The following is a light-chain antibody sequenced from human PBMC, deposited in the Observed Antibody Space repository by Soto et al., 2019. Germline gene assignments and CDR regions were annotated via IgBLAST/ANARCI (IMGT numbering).Light chain of an antibody. CDR3: LLSYSGARPHV. CDR2: DTS. Sequence: QAVVTQEPSLTVSPGGTVTLTCGSSTGAVTSAHYPYWFQQKPGQAPRTLIYDTSNKYSWTPARFSGSLLGGKAALTLSGAQPEDEVEYYCLLSYSGARPHVFGSGTKLTVL. J-gene: IGLJ1*01. CDR1: TGAVTSAHY. V-gene: IGLV7-46*01.